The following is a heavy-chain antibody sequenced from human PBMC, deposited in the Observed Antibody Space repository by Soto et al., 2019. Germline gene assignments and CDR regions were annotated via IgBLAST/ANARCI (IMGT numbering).Heavy chain of an antibody. D-gene: IGHD1-1*01. CDR2: IIPIFGTA. Sequence: SVKVSCKASGGTFSSYAISWVRQAPGQGLEWMGGIIPIFGTANYAQKFQGRVTITADKSTSTDYMELSSPRSEDTAVYSCARERNVGHYYYGMDVWGQGTTVTVSS. CDR3: ARERNVGHYYYGMDV. V-gene: IGHV1-69*06. J-gene: IGHJ6*02. CDR1: GGTFSSYA.